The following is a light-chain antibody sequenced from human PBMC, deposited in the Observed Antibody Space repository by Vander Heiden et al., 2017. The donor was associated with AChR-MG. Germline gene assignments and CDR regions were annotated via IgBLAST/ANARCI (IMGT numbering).Light chain of an antibody. Sequence: QSALTQPPSASGSPGQSVTISCTGTSSDVGGHNYVSWYQQHPGKAPKLMIFEVSKRPSGVPDRFSGSKSGNTASLTVSGLQAEDEADYYCGSYAGSGDLYVFGTGTKVTVL. V-gene: IGLV2-8*01. J-gene: IGLJ1*01. CDR1: SSDVGGHNY. CDR2: EVS. CDR3: GSYAGSGDLYV.